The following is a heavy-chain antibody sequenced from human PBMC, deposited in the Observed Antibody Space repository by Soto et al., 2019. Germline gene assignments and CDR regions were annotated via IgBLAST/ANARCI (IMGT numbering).Heavy chain of an antibody. V-gene: IGHV4-4*02. CDR1: GGSISSSNW. CDR2: IYHSGST. CDR3: ARGDKVTTFGYYYYYYGMDV. J-gene: IGHJ6*02. Sequence: QVQLQESGPGLVKPSGTLSLTCAVSGGSISSSNWWSWVRQPPGKGLEWIGEIYHSGSTNYNPSLKSRVTISVDKSKNQFSLKLSSVTAADTAVYYCARGDKVTTFGYYYYYYGMDVWGQGTTVTVSS. D-gene: IGHD3-16*01.